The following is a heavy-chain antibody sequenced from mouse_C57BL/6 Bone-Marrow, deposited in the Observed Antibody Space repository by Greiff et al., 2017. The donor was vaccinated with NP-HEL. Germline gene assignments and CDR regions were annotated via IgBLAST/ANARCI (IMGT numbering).Heavy chain of an antibody. CDR1: GYTFTSYW. CDR3: AIGSFYTGDY. J-gene: IGHJ2*01. V-gene: IGHV1-69*01. Sequence: QVQLKQSGAELVMPGASGYTFTSYWMHWVKQRPGQGLEWIGEIDPSDSYTNYNQKFKGKSTLTVDKSSSTAYMQLSSLTSEDSAVYYCAIGSFYTGDYWGQGTTLTVSS. D-gene: IGHD2-1*01. CDR2: IDPSDSYT.